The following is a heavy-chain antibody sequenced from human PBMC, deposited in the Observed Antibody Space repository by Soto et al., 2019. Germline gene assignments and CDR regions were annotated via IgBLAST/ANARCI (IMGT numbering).Heavy chain of an antibody. CDR3: ARDKDRQQLGGNYYYGIDV. V-gene: IGHV1-69*12. CDR2: IIPIFTTP. D-gene: IGHD3-3*02. Sequence: QVQLVQSGAEVKKPGSSVTVSCKASGGTFGNSAISWVRQAPGQGLEWMGGIIPIFTTPDYAEKFQGRVTITADESTTTAYMGFTSLRSEDTAVYYCARDKDRQQLGGNYYYGIDVWGQGTTVTVSS. J-gene: IGHJ6*02. CDR1: GGTFGNSA.